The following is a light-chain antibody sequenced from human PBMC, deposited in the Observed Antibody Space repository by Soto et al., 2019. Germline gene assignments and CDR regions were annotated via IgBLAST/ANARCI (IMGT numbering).Light chain of an antibody. CDR1: QTIDSW. V-gene: IGKV1-5*03. J-gene: IGKJ1*01. Sequence: DIQMTQSPSTLSASVGDRVTITCRASQTIDSWLAWYQQRPGKPPNLLIYKASTLASGVPSRFSGSGSGTEFTLTINSLQTDDFDTYYCQKYHIYSGTFGQGTKVDIK. CDR3: QKYHIYSGT. CDR2: KAS.